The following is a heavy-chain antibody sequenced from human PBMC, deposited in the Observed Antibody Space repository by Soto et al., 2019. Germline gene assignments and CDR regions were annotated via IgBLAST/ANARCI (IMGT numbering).Heavy chain of an antibody. D-gene: IGHD3-22*01. J-gene: IGHJ4*02. CDR1: GFTFSSYA. CDR2: ITGSGSSI. Sequence: PGGSLRLSCAASGFTFSSYAMSWVRQAPRKGLEWVSGITGSGSSIFYANSVKGQFTISRDNSKATLYLQMNSLRAEDTAVYFCAKAVTFYYDSSGYRFDYWGQGTLVTVSS. V-gene: IGHV3-23*01. CDR3: AKAVTFYYDSSGYRFDY.